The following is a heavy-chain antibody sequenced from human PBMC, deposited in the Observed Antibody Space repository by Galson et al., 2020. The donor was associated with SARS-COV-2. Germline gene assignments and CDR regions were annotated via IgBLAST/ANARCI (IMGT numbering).Heavy chain of an antibody. V-gene: IGHV3-23*01. CDR2: ISGSGGST. Sequence: GESLKISCAASGFTFSSYAMSWVRQAPGKGLEWVSAISGSGGSTYYADSVKGRFTISRDNSKNTLYLQMNSLRAEDTAVYYCAKMDTAMDYFDYWGQGTLVTVSS. J-gene: IGHJ4*02. CDR1: GFTFSSYA. D-gene: IGHD5-18*01. CDR3: AKMDTAMDYFDY.